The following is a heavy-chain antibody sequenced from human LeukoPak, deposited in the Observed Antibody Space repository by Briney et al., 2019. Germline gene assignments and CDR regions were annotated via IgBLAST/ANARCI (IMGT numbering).Heavy chain of an antibody. CDR1: GFTFSSYG. Sequence: GGSLRLSCAASGFTFSSYGMNWVRQAPGKGLEWVSSISSSSSYIYYADSVKGRFTISRDNAKNSLYLQMNSLRAEDTAVYYCARDSMVRGVMSYWGQGTLVTVSS. V-gene: IGHV3-21*01. CDR3: ARDSMVRGVMSY. J-gene: IGHJ4*02. D-gene: IGHD3-10*01. CDR2: ISSSSSYI.